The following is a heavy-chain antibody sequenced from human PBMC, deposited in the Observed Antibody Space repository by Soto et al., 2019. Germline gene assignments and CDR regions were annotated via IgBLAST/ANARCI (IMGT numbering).Heavy chain of an antibody. D-gene: IGHD2-2*01. J-gene: IGHJ6*02. CDR3: ASQTGYCISTSCPPGMDV. CDR2: IIPIFGTA. V-gene: IGHV1-69*13. CDR1: GYAFTSYG. Sequence: GASVKVSCKASGYAFTSYGISWVRQAPGQGLEWMGGIIPIFGTANYAQKFQGRVTITADESTSTAYMELSSLRSEDTAVYYCASQTGYCISTSCPPGMDVWGQGTTVTVSS.